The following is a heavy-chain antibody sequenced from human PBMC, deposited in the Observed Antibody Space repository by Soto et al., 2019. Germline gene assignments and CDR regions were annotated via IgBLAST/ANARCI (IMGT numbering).Heavy chain of an antibody. J-gene: IGHJ5*02. D-gene: IGHD3-3*01. Sequence: QLVESGGGLVQPGGSLRLSCVASGFSFDDFAMHWVRQAPGKGLEWISGITWNSVSTDYANSVKGRFTVSRDNAKNSLHLQMSSLTTEYTALYFCAKERVRFLDAWGQGTLVTVSS. V-gene: IGHV3-9*01. CDR2: ITWNSVST. CDR1: GFSFDDFA. CDR3: AKERVRFLDA.